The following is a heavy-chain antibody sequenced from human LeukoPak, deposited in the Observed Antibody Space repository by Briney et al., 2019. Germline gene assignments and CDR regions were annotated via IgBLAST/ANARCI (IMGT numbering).Heavy chain of an antibody. D-gene: IGHD3-9*01. V-gene: IGHV4-30-4*01. CDR1: GGSISSGDYY. J-gene: IGHJ4*02. CDR2: IYYSGST. Sequence: PSETLSLTCTVSGGSISSGDYYWSWIRQPPGKGLEWIGYIYYSGSTYYNPSLKSRVTISVDTSKNQFSLKLSSVTAADTAVYYCARGTVEILTGSHNYFDYWGQGTLVTVSS. CDR3: ARGTVEILTGSHNYFDY.